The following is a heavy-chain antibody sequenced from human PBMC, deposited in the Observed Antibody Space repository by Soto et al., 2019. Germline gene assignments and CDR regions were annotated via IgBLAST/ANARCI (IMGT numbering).Heavy chain of an antibody. V-gene: IGHV4-34*01. J-gene: IGHJ4*02. CDR2: INHSGST. CDR1: GGSFSGYY. D-gene: IGHD4-17*01. CDR3: ARGNGDYVRGGDY. Sequence: QVQLQQWGAGLLKPSETLSLTCAVYGGSFSGYYSSWIRQPPGKGLEWIGEINHSGSTNYNPSLKSRVTLTVDTSKNQFALKLRSVTAAATAGFYCARGNGDYVRGGDYWGQGTLVTVPS.